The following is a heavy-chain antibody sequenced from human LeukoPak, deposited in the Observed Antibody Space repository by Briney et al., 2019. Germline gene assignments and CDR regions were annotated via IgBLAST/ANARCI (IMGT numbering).Heavy chain of an antibody. V-gene: IGHV3-7*01. J-gene: IGHJ4*02. D-gene: IGHD3-10*01. Sequence: GSLLLSCAASGFTFSSYWMSWVRPAPGKGLEWVANIKQDGSEKYYVDSVKGRFTVSRDNAKNSLYLQMNSLRVEDTAVYYCAGSGVGERYRGEGTLVTVSS. CDR2: IKQDGSEK. CDR3: AGSGVGERY. CDR1: GFTFSSYW.